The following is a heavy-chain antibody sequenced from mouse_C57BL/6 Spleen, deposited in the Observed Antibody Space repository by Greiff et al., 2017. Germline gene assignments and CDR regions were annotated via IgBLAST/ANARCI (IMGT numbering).Heavy chain of an antibody. V-gene: IGHV1-64*01. CDR2: IHPNSGST. Sequence: QVQLQQPGAELVKPGASVKLSCKASGYTFTSYWMHWVKQRPGQGLEWIGMIHPNSGSTNYNEKFKSKATLTVDKSSSTAYMQLSSLTSEDSAVYYCARYCYGNYWYFDVWGTGTTVTVSS. CDR3: ARYCYGNYWYFDV. D-gene: IGHD2-1*01. CDR1: GYTFTSYW. J-gene: IGHJ1*03.